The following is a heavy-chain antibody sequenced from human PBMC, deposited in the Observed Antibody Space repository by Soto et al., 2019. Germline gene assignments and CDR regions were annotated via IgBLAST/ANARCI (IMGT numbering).Heavy chain of an antibody. CDR1: GFSLSTSGMC. CDR2: IGWDDDK. CDR3: ARTDSSGWSPNLDY. Sequence: FSRSGPTLVKPTQTLTLTCTFSGFSLSTSGMCVSWIRQPPGKALEWLARIGWDDDKYYSTSLKTRLTISKDTSKNQVVLTMTNMDPVDTATYYCARTDSSGWSPNLDYWGQGTLVTVSS. J-gene: IGHJ4*02. D-gene: IGHD6-19*01. V-gene: IGHV2-70*11.